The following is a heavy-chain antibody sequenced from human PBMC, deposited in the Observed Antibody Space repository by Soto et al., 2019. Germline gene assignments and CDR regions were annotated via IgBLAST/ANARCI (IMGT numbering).Heavy chain of an antibody. CDR1: GFTFGDYA. CDR2: IRSKTYGGTT. V-gene: IGHV3-49*04. D-gene: IGHD3-10*01. CDR3: TTNSYDY. Sequence: PVGSLRLACTASGFTFGDYAMSWVRQAPGKGLAWVGFIRSKTYGGTTEYAASVKGRFTISRDDSKSIAYLQMNSLKTEDTAVYYCTTNSYDYWGQGTLVTVSS. J-gene: IGHJ4*02.